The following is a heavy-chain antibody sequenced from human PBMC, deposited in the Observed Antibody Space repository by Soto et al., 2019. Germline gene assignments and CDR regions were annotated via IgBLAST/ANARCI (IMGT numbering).Heavy chain of an antibody. Sequence: QVQLVQSGAEVKKPGSSVKVSCKASGGTFSSYAISWVRQAPGQGLEWMGRIIPIFGTANYAQKFQGRVTITEDESTSTAYLELSSLRSEDTAVYYCAASLTTTYYYYYGMDVWGQGTTVTVSS. CDR1: GGTFSSYA. J-gene: IGHJ6*02. CDR3: AASLTTTYYYYYGMDV. V-gene: IGHV1-69*15. CDR2: IIPIFGTA. D-gene: IGHD3-9*01.